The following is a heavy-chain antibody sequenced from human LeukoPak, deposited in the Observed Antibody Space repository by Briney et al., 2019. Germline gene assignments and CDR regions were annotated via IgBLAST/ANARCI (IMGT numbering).Heavy chain of an antibody. J-gene: IGHJ4*02. CDR2: IYPGDSDT. D-gene: IGHD6-13*01. V-gene: IGHV5-51*01. CDR3: ARLRSSSSERYFDY. CDR1: GYSFTSYW. Sequence: GESLKISCKGSGYSFTSYWIGWVRQLPGKGREWMGIIYPGDSDTRYSPSFQGQVTISADKSISTAYLQWSSLKASDTAMYYCARLRSSSSERYFDYWGQGTLVTVSS.